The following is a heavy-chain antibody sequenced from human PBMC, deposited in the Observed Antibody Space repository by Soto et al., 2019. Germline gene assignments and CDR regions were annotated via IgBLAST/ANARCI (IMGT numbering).Heavy chain of an antibody. J-gene: IGHJ6*02. CDR2: ISSSSSYI. D-gene: IGHD3-9*01. CDR3: ARELYDILTGYQYYYYYGMDV. CDR1: GFTFSSYS. Sequence: GGSLRLSCAASGFTFSSYSMNWVRQAPGKGLEWVSSISSSSSYIYYADSVKGRFTISRDNAKNSLYLQMNSLRAEDTAVYYCARELYDILTGYQYYYYYGMDVWGQGTTVTVSS. V-gene: IGHV3-21*01.